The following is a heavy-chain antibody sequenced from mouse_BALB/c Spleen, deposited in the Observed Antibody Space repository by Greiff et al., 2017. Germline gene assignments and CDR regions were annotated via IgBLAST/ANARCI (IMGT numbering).Heavy chain of an antibody. V-gene: IGHV1S137*01. Sequence: QVQLQQSGAELVRPGVSVKISCKGSGYTFTDYAMHWVKQSHAKSLDWIGVISTYYGDASYNQKFKGKATMTVDKSSSTAYMELARLTSEDSAVYCCAGGGTTGRCGMEYWGEGTSVTVSS. CDR1: GYTFTDYA. D-gene: IGHD1-1*01. CDR2: ISTYYGDA. J-gene: IGHJ4*01. CDR3: AGGGTTGRCGMEY.